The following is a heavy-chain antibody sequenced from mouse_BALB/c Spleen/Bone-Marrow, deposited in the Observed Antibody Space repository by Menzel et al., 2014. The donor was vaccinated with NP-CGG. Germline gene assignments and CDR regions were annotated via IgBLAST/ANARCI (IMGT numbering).Heavy chain of an antibody. J-gene: IGHJ3*01. D-gene: IGHD1-1*01. V-gene: IGHV4-1*02. CDR3: ARLSYYGRFAY. CDR1: GFDFXGYW. CDR2: INPDSTTI. Sequence: EVKLMESGGGLVQPGGSLKLSCPASGFDFXGYWMSWVRQAPGKGLEWIGEINPDSTTINYAPSRKDKFIISRDNAKNTLFLQMSKVRSEDTALYYCARLSYYGRFAYWGQGTLVTVSA.